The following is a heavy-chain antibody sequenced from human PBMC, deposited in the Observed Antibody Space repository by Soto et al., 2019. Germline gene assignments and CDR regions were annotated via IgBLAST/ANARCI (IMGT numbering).Heavy chain of an antibody. D-gene: IGHD2-2*01. J-gene: IGHJ6*02. CDR3: ASHSGTSTSCYRPGMSSYYYGMDV. V-gene: IGHV5-51*01. CDR1: GYSFTSYW. Sequence: GESLKISCKGSGYSFTSYWIGWVRQMPGKGLEWMGIMYPGDSDTRYSPSFQGQVTISGDKSIDTAYLQWSSLKVSDTAMYYCASHSGTSTSCYRPGMSSYYYGMDVWGQGTTVTVSS. CDR2: MYPGDSDT.